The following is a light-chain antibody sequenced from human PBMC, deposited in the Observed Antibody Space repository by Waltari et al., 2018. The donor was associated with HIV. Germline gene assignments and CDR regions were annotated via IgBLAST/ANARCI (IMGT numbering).Light chain of an antibody. J-gene: IGLJ3*02. CDR2: GNS. CDR1: TFNLGNNL. V-gene: IGLV1-47*01. Sequence: QSVLIQPPSASGPPGQRVPISCSGSTFNLGNNLVYWYTQLPGTAPRLLIDGNSQRPPWVPNRFCTSKSGTPPSLAVGGPRSEDDVDYYSAAWDDSLTGVVIGAGTKLTVL. CDR3: AAWDDSLTGVV.